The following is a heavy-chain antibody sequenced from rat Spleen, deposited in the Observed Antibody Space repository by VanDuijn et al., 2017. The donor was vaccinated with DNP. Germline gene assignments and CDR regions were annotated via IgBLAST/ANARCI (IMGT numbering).Heavy chain of an antibody. Sequence: QVQLKESGPGLVQPSQTLSLTCTVSGFSLINYGIVWVRQPPGKGLEWIGAIWSGGSRDYNSALKSLLTISRDTSKSQVFLKMSSLPTEDTAIYSCARFPPGYYSCRDWHLDFWGPGTMVTVSS. CDR3: ARFPPGYYSCRDWHLDF. V-gene: IGHV2-15*01. CDR1: GFSLINYG. J-gene: IGHJ1*01. CDR2: IWSGGSR. D-gene: IGHD1-4*01.